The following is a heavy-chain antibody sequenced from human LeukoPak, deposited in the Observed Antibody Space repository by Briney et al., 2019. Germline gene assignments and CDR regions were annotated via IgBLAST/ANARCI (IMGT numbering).Heavy chain of an antibody. D-gene: IGHD3-10*01. V-gene: IGHV4-31*03. J-gene: IGHJ6*02. Sequence: PSQTLSLTCTVSGGSISSGGYYWSWIRQHPGKGLEWIGYIYYSGSTYYNPALKSRVTISVDTSKNQFSLKLSSVTAADTAVYYCARAQDFYGSGSYCYYYYYGMDVWGQGTTVTVSS. CDR1: GGSISSGGYY. CDR2: IYYSGST. CDR3: ARAQDFYGSGSYCYYYYYGMDV.